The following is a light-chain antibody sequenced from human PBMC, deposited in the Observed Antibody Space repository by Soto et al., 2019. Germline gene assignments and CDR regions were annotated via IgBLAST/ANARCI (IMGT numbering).Light chain of an antibody. CDR3: QSYDSDFVV. V-gene: IGLV2-11*01. J-gene: IGLJ2*01. CDR2: DVS. Sequence: QSALTQPRSVSGSPGQSVTISCTGTSSDVGTYDFVSWYQQHPGKAPRLMIFDVSERPSGVPDRFSGSKSGNTASLTISGLQAEDEADYYCQSYDSDFVVFGGGTQLTVL. CDR1: SSDVGTYDF.